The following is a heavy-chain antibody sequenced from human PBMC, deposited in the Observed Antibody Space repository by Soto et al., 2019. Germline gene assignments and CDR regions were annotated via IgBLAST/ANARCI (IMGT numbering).Heavy chain of an antibody. CDR3: ARGGLYSSSWSPFDY. CDR2: IYYIGST. V-gene: IGHV4-59*01. D-gene: IGHD6-13*01. J-gene: IGHJ4*02. CDR1: GGSISSYY. Sequence: QVQLQESGPGLVKPSETLSLTCTVSGGSISSYYWSWIRQPPGKGLEWIGYIYYIGSTNYNPSLKSRVTISVDTSKNQFSLKLSSVTAADTAVYYCARGGLYSSSWSPFDYWGQGTLVTVSS.